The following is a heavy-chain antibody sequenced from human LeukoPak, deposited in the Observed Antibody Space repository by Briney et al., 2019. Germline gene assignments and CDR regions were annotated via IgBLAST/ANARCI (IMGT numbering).Heavy chain of an antibody. J-gene: IGHJ6*02. CDR1: GFTFSSYG. Sequence: GGSLRLSCAASGFTFSSYGMHWVRQAPGKGLEWVAVISYDGSNKYYADSVKGRFTISRDNSKNTLYLQMNSLRAEDTAVYYCATNGRVTIFGVVRPPLNVWGQGTTVTVSS. D-gene: IGHD3-3*01. CDR3: ATNGRVTIFGVVRPPLNV. V-gene: IGHV3-30*03. CDR2: ISYDGSNK.